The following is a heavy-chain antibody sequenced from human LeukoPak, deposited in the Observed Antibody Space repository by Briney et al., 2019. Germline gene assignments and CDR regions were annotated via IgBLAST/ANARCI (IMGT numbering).Heavy chain of an antibody. Sequence: GGSLRLSCAASGFTFSDYYMSWIRQAPGKGLEWVSGISWNSGSIGYADSVKGRFTISRDNAKNSLYLQMNSLRAEDMALYYCAKGSYYDILTGPPDYWGQGTLVTVSS. CDR3: AKGSYYDILTGPPDY. V-gene: IGHV3-9*03. CDR1: GFTFSDYY. J-gene: IGHJ4*02. D-gene: IGHD3-9*01. CDR2: ISWNSGSI.